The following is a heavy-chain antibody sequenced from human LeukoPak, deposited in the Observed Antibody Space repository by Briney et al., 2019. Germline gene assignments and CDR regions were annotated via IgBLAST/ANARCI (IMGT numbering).Heavy chain of an antibody. CDR1: GFTFSSYS. D-gene: IGHD1-1*01. CDR2: ISGNNDNI. J-gene: IGHJ4*02. V-gene: IGHV3-48*01. Sequence: GGSLRLSCAASGFTFSSYSMNWVRQAPGKGLEWVSYISGNNDNIHQADSVKGRFTISRDNAKNSLYLQMNSLRAEDTAVYYCARGLNWSFDYWGQGTLVTVSS. CDR3: ARGLNWSFDY.